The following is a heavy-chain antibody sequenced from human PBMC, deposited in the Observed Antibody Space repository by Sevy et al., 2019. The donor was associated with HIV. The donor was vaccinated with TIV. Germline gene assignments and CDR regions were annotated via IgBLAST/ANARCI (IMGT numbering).Heavy chain of an antibody. V-gene: IGHV3-30-3*01. CDR2: ISYDGTET. Sequence: GGSLRLSCAASGFAFSSHAMHWVRQAPGKGLERVATISYDGTETFYAASVEGRFTISRDNSKNMLSLQINSLRPEDTAVYYCARDGGYSIKWYPLYWGHGTRVTVSS. D-gene: IGHD5-12*01. J-gene: IGHJ4*01. CDR3: ARDGGYSIKWYPLY. CDR1: GFAFSSHA.